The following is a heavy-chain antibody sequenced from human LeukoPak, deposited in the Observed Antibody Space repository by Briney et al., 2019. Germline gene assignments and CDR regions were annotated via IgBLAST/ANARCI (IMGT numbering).Heavy chain of an antibody. J-gene: IGHJ5*02. V-gene: IGHV4-59*01. D-gene: IGHD2-15*01. CDR2: IYYSGST. CDR3: ARSSGGWFDP. Sequence: PSETLSLTCTLPGGSISSYYWSWIRQPPRKGLEWIGYIYYSGSTNYNPSLKSRVTISVDTSKNQFSLKLSSVTAAVTAVYYCARSSGGWFDPWGQGTLVTVSS. CDR1: GGSISSYY.